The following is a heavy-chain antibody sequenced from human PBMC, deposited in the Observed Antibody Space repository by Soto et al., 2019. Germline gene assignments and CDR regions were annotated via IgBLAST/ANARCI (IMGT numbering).Heavy chain of an antibody. J-gene: IGHJ4*02. D-gene: IGHD4-17*01. CDR2: LYNSGST. V-gene: IGHV4-61*01. Sequence: SETLSLTCTVSGDSIGITTSYWNWIRQPPGKGLEWIGYLYNSGSTYYNLSLKSRVTISADPSKNQFSLELTSVTAADTAIYYCARGLGLTMTYFDYWGQGIMVTVSS. CDR1: GDSIGITTSY. CDR3: ARGLGLTMTYFDY.